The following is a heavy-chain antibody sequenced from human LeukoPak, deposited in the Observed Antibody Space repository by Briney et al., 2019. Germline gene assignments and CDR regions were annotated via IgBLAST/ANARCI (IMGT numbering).Heavy chain of an antibody. V-gene: IGHV1-8*02. CDR2: MNPNSGNT. Sequence: ASVKVSCKASGYTFTSYDINWVRQATGQGLEWMGWMNPNSGNTGYAQKFQGRVTMTRDTSISTAYMELSRLRSDDTAVYYCASVDYYDSSGYRDYWGQGTLVTVSS. CDR1: GYTFTSYD. CDR3: ASVDYYDSSGYRDY. D-gene: IGHD3-22*01. J-gene: IGHJ4*02.